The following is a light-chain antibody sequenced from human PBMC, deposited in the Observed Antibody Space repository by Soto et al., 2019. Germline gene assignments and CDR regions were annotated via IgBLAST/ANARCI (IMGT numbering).Light chain of an antibody. J-gene: IGKJ1*01. CDR3: QHYGRSPT. Sequence: EIVLTHSPGTLSLSPGERDTLSCRASQSVTTSFLAWYQQKPGQAPRLLIYAASSRATGIPDRFSGSGSGTDFTLTISRLEPEDFAVYYCQHYGRSPTFGQGTKVEIK. CDR2: AAS. CDR1: QSVTTSF. V-gene: IGKV3-20*01.